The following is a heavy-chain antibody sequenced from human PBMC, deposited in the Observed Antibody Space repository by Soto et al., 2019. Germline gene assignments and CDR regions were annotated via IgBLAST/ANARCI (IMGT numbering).Heavy chain of an antibody. CDR1: GGSISSYY. J-gene: IGHJ5*02. CDR3: AREGYGERKSWFYP. Sequence: PSETLSLTCTVSGGSISSYYWSWIRQPPGKGLEWIGYIYYSGSTNYNPSLKSRVTISVDTSKNLFSLKLRSVTAADTAVYYCAREGYGERKSWFYPSGQGTLVTVSS. CDR2: IYYSGST. D-gene: IGHD5-12*01. V-gene: IGHV4-59*01.